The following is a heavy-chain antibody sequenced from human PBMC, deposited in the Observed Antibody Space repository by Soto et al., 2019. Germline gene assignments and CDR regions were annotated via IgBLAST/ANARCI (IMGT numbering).Heavy chain of an antibody. CDR3: ARANLPYYDFWSGYLHMDV. J-gene: IGHJ6*02. Sequence: QVKLVQSGAEVKKPGSSVKVSCKASGGTFSSYAISWVRQAPGQGLEWMGGIIPIFGTANYAQKFQGRVTITADESTSTAYMELSSLRSEDTAVYYCARANLPYYDFWSGYLHMDVWGQGTTVTVSS. CDR2: IIPIFGTA. D-gene: IGHD3-3*01. CDR1: GGTFSSYA. V-gene: IGHV1-69*01.